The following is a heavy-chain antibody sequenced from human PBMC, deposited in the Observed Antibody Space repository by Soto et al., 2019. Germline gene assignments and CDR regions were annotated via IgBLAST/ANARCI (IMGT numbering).Heavy chain of an antibody. CDR1: GFTFSSYA. Sequence: EVQLLESGGGLVQPGGSLRLSCAASGFTFSSYAMSWVRRAPGKGLEWVSAISGSARSTKYADSVKGRFTISRHNSKNTLFLQMSSLRADATAVDYCAKDVHYDIVTGIEYFHHWAQGTLVTVSS. CDR2: ISGSARST. D-gene: IGHD3-9*01. CDR3: AKDVHYDIVTGIEYFHH. V-gene: IGHV3-23*01. J-gene: IGHJ1*01.